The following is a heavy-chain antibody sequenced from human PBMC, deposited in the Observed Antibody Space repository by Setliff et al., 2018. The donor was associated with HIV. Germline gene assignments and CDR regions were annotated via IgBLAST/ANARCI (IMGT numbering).Heavy chain of an antibody. Sequence: PGESLTISCKGSGYTFTDYYIGWVRQMPGKGLEWMGIIFPDDSDTTYSSSFQGQVTISADKSINTAYLQWSSLKASDTAMYYCARLGDSFDSSGYYYSAEYFQHWGQGTLVTVSS. J-gene: IGHJ1*01. V-gene: IGHV5-51*01. D-gene: IGHD3-22*01. CDR2: IFPDDSDT. CDR1: GYTFTDYY. CDR3: ARLGDSFDSSGYYYSAEYFQH.